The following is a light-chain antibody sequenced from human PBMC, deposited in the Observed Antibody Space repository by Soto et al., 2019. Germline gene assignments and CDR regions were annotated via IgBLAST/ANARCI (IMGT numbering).Light chain of an antibody. CDR1: QSVSSS. CDR2: GAS. Sequence: ETVMTQSPAALSVSPGERATLSRRASQSVSSSLAWYQEKPGQAPTLLIYGASTRATGIPARFSGSGSGTEFTLTISSLQSEDFAIYYCQQYINCPRTFGGGTKVEIK. J-gene: IGKJ4*01. V-gene: IGKV3-15*01. CDR3: QQYINCPRT.